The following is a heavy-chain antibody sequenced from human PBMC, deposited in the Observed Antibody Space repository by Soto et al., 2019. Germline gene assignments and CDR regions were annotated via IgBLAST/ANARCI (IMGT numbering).Heavy chain of an antibody. V-gene: IGHV4-31*03. J-gene: IGHJ6*02. Sequence: PSETLSLTCTVSGGSISSGGYYWSWIRQHPGKGLEWIGYIYYSGSTYYNPSLKSRVTISVDTSKNQFSLKLSSVTAADTAVYYCARDVRWFGELLSYYYYGMDVWGQGTTVTVSS. CDR2: IYYSGST. CDR1: GGSISSGGYY. CDR3: ARDVRWFGELLSYYYYGMDV. D-gene: IGHD3-10*01.